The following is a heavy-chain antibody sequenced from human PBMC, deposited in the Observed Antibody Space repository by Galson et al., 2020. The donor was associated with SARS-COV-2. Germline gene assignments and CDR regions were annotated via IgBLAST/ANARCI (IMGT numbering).Heavy chain of an antibody. CDR3: ARGDFSYFDY. CDR2: IYYTGTT. V-gene: IGHV4-59*08. Sequence: ASETLSLPCTVSGGSHNSYHWSWIRHPPEKALEWSAYIYYTGTTKYNPSLKSRVTMSLDTSKNQFSLKLSSVTAADTAVYYCARGDFSYFDYCGQGTLVTVSS. CDR1: GGSHNSYH. D-gene: IGHD3-10*01. J-gene: IGHJ4*02.